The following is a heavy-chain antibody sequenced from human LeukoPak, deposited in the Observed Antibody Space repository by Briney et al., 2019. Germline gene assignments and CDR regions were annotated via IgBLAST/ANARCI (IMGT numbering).Heavy chain of an antibody. J-gene: IGHJ4*02. V-gene: IGHV1-69*04. CDR2: IIPILGIA. Sequence: ASVKVSCKASGGTFSSYAISWVRQAPGQGLEWMGRIIPILGIANYAQKFQGRVTITADKSTSTAYMELSSLRSEDTAVYYCARGNYYDSSGTSLGIDYWGQGTLVTVSS. CDR1: GGTFSSYA. D-gene: IGHD3-22*01. CDR3: ARGNYYDSSGTSLGIDY.